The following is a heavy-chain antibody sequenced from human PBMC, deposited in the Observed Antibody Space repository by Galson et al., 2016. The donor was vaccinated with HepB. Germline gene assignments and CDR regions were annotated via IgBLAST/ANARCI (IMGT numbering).Heavy chain of an antibody. V-gene: IGHV3-13*01. D-gene: IGHD5-12*01. CDR2: IGTAGIT. CDR3: ARDGGYSGYDAYGLDV. Sequence: SLRLSCAASGFTFSIYDMHWVRQAPGSGLEWVSVIGTAGITYYAASVKGRFTISREDAKNSLFLQMNSLTVGDTAVYYCARDGGYSGYDAYGLDVWGKGTTVTVSS. CDR1: GFTFSIYD. J-gene: IGHJ6*04.